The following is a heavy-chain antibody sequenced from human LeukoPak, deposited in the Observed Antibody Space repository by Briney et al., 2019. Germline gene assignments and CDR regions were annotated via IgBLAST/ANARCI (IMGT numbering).Heavy chain of an antibody. J-gene: IGHJ4*02. Sequence: KPSETLSLTCTVSGGSISSSSYYWGWIRQPPGKGLEWIGSIYYSGSTYYNPSLKGRVTISVDTSKNQFSLKLSSVTAADTAVYYCARQFYDSSGYYSVGHDYWGQGTLVTVSS. CDR2: IYYSGST. CDR1: GGSISSSSYY. CDR3: ARQFYDSSGYYSVGHDY. D-gene: IGHD3-22*01. V-gene: IGHV4-39*01.